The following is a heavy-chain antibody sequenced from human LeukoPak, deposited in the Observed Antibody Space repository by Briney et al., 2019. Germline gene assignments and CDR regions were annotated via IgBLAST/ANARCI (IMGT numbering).Heavy chain of an antibody. V-gene: IGHV3-30*04. Sequence: GRSLTLSCAASGFTSSASHWVRQSPGKGLEWLAIISFDGAYRYYADSVKGRFTISRDISKNTFYLQMSSLTADDAALYYCAKDQQGGAGSGRFDYWGQGTLVTVSS. D-gene: IGHD3-10*01. CDR2: ISFDGAYR. CDR3: AKDQQGGAGSGRFDY. J-gene: IGHJ4*02. CDR1: GFTSSA.